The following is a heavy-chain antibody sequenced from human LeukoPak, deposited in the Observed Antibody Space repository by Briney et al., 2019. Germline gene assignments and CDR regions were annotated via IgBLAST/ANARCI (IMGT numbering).Heavy chain of an antibody. CDR1: GDSIKSNSHY. Sequence: SETLSLTCSVSGDSIKSNSHYWGWVRQPPGKGLEWIGSVFHSGSTSYNPSLKSRLTMSVDTSKSQFSLQLTSMTAADTALYFCTRRRAYESPDFWGQGTLVTVSS. J-gene: IGHJ4*02. V-gene: IGHV4-39*01. CDR2: VFHSGST. D-gene: IGHD5-12*01. CDR3: TRRRAYESPDF.